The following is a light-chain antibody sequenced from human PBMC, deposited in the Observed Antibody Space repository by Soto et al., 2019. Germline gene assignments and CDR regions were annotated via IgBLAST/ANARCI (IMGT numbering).Light chain of an antibody. V-gene: IGLV2-14*01. CDR2: EVS. Sequence: QSVLTQPASVSGSPGQSITISCTGTSSDVGGYNYVPWYQQHPGKAPKLMIYEVSNRPSGVSNRFSGSKSGNTASLTISGLQAEDEADYFCISYTSSSTPYVFGTGTKLTVL. CDR3: ISYTSSSTPYV. J-gene: IGLJ1*01. CDR1: SSDVGGYNY.